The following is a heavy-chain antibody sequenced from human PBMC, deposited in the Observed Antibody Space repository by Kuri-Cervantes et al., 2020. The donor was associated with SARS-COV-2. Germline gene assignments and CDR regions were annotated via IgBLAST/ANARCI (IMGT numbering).Heavy chain of an antibody. Sequence: SVNVSRKASLYTLGSYVISCVRQAPGQGLEWMGGIVPILGTANYAQKFQGRVTITADKSTSTAYMALSRLRAEGTAVYYCAKEESTTIYGVVILDGVDYWGQGTLVTVSS. D-gene: IGHD3-3*01. CDR3: AKEESTTIYGVVILDGVDY. J-gene: IGHJ4*02. CDR2: IVPILGTA. CDR1: LYTLGSYV. V-gene: IGHV1-69*06.